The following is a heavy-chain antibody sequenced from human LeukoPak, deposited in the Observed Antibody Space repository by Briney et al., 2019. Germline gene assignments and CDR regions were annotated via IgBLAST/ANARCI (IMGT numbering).Heavy chain of an antibody. D-gene: IGHD3-9*01. Sequence: GRSLRLSCAASGFTFDDYAMHWVRQAPGKGLEWVSGISWNSGSIGYADSAKGRFTISRDNAKNSLYLQMNSLRAEDTALYYCAKGYDILTGFDYWGQGTLVTVSS. V-gene: IGHV3-9*01. CDR2: ISWNSGSI. CDR3: AKGYDILTGFDY. J-gene: IGHJ4*02. CDR1: GFTFDDYA.